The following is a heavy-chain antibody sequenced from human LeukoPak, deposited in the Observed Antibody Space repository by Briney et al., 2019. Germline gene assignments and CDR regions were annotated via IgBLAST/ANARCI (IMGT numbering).Heavy chain of an antibody. Sequence: SETLSLTCAVYGGSFSGYYWSWIRQPPGKGLEWIGEINHSGSTNYNPSLKSRVTISVDTSKNQFSLKLSSVTAADTAVYYCARARDDSRYYYYYYMDVWGKGTTVTASS. D-gene: IGHD3-3*01. CDR1: GGSFSGYY. V-gene: IGHV4-34*01. CDR3: ARARDDSRYYYYYYMDV. CDR2: INHSGST. J-gene: IGHJ6*03.